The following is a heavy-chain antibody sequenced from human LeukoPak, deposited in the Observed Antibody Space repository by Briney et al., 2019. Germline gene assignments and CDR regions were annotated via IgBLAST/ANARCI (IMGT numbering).Heavy chain of an antibody. D-gene: IGHD3-10*01. CDR2: IKQDGSEK. J-gene: IGHJ6*03. Sequence: PGGSLRLSCAASGFTFSSYWMSWVRQAPGKGLEWVANIKQDGSEKYYVDSVKGRFTISRDNAKNSLYLQMNSLRAEDTAVHYCAKGPGFGELLPYYYYMDVWGKGTTVTVSS. CDR3: AKGPGFGELLPYYYYMDV. V-gene: IGHV3-7*01. CDR1: GFTFSSYW.